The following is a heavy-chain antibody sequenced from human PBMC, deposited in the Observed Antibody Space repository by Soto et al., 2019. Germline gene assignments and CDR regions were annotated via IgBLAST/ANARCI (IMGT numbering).Heavy chain of an antibody. CDR1: GFSFSSYV. Sequence: PGGSLRLSCAASGFSFSSYVMAWVRQAPGKGLEWVSAMSGSGGSTYYPDSVKGWFTISRDNSENTLYLQMNSLRAEDTAVYYCAKASGSSWPYYFDSWGQGTLVTVSS. J-gene: IGHJ4*02. D-gene: IGHD6-13*01. V-gene: IGHV3-23*01. CDR2: MSGSGGST. CDR3: AKASGSSWPYYFDS.